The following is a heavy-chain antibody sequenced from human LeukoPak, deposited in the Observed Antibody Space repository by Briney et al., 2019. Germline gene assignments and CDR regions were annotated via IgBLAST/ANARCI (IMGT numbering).Heavy chain of an antibody. CDR1: GGSFSGHC. J-gene: IGHJ5*01. CDR3: ARGENSGSYFSYFDS. Sequence: SGTLSLTCAVYGGSFSGHCWTWIRQPPGKGLEWIGEIDHTGRSTYNPSLTSRVTISKDSSKNQFSLSLGSVIAADTAVYFCARGENSGSYFSYFDSWAQGTPVTVSS. CDR2: IDHTGRS. V-gene: IGHV4-34*01. D-gene: IGHD3-10*01.